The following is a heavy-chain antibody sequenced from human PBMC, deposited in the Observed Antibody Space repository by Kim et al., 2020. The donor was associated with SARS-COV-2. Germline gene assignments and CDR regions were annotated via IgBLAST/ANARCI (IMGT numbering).Heavy chain of an antibody. J-gene: IGHJ3*01. CDR3: ARDLSGTYQFSDAAFDL. V-gene: IGHV3-74*01. CDR1: EFTFGSYW. D-gene: IGHD1-26*01. Sequence: GGSLRLSCEASEFTFGSYWMNWLRQTPGRGPEWVSRVSDDGYRTNYADSLRGRFTISRDNAENTLYLQMKNLRVEDTAVYYCARDLSGTYQFSDAAFDLWGRGPIVILSS. CDR2: VSDDGYRT.